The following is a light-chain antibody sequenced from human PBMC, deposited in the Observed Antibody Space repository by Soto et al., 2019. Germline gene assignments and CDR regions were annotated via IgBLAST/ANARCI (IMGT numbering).Light chain of an antibody. J-gene: IGKJ3*01. Sequence: DIWMSQSPDSLAVSLGERATINCKSSQSVLYSSNNKNYLAWYQQKPGQPPKLLIYWASTRESGVPDRFSGSASSTDFTLTISSLQAEDVAVYYCQQYYSTPLFTFGPGTKVDIK. CDR1: QSVLYSSNNKNY. CDR2: WAS. V-gene: IGKV4-1*01. CDR3: QQYYSTPLFT.